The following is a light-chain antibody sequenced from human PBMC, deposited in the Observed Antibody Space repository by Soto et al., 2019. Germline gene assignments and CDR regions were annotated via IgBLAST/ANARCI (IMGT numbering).Light chain of an antibody. CDR3: QQRSNFT. J-gene: IGKJ3*01. V-gene: IGKV3-11*01. Sequence: EIVLTQSPATLSLSPGERATLSCRARQSVSSYLAWYQQKPGQAPRLLIYDASNRATGIPARFSGSGSGTDFTLTISSLEPEDFAVYYRQQRSNFTFGPGTKVDIK. CDR2: DAS. CDR1: QSVSSY.